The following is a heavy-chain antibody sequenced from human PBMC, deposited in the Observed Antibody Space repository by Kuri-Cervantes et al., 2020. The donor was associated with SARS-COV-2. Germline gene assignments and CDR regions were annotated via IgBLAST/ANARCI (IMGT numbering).Heavy chain of an antibody. CDR3: ARARIVGANVDAFDI. V-gene: IGHV4-39*07. Sequence: GSLRLSCTVSGGSISSSSYYWGWIRQPPGKGLEWIGSIYYSGSTYYNPSLKSRVTISVDTSENQFSLKLSSVTAADTAVYYCARARIVGANVDAFDIWGQGTMVTVSS. D-gene: IGHD1-26*01. CDR2: IYYSGST. CDR1: GGSISSSSYY. J-gene: IGHJ3*02.